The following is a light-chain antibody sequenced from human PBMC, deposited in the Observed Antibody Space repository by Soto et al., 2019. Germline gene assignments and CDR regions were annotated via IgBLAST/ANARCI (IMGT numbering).Light chain of an antibody. CDR1: QSISTY. J-gene: IGKJ4*01. CDR2: GAS. Sequence: DIQMSQSPSSLSASIGDRITITCRASQSISTYLNWYQQKPGKAPRLLIYGASTLQNGVPSRFSGSGSATDYPLTINILQPEHFATYYCHQSFITPPLTFGGGTTVEMK. CDR3: HQSFITPPLT. V-gene: IGKV1-39*01.